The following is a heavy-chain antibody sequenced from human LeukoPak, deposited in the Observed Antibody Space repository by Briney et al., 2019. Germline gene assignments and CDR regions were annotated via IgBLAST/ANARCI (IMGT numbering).Heavy chain of an antibody. D-gene: IGHD6-13*01. V-gene: IGHV4-59*01. J-gene: IGHJ4*02. CDR1: GGSISTYY. Sequence: SETLSLTCTVSGGSISTYYWSWIRQPPEKGLEWIGYIHYSGSTSYNPSLKSRVTMSVDTSNDQFSLKVSSVTAADTAVYYCARGGSSWYADYWGQGTLVTVSS. CDR2: IHYSGST. CDR3: ARGGSSWYADY.